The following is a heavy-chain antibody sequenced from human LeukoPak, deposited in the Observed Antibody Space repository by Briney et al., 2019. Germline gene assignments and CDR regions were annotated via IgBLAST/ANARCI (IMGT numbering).Heavy chain of an antibody. D-gene: IGHD6-6*01. V-gene: IGHV3-7*01. J-gene: IGHJ1*01. CDR3: ARDLTTSSTAYFHH. CDR1: GFTFNSYW. CDR2: IKQDGSEK. Sequence: GGSLRLSCAASGFTFNSYWMSWVRRAPGKGLEWGANIKQDGSEKYYVDSVKGRFTISRDNAKNSLYLQMNSLRAEDTAVYYRARDLTTSSTAYFHHWGQGTLVTVSS.